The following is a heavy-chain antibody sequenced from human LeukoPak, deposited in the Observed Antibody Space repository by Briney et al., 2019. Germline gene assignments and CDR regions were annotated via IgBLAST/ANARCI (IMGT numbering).Heavy chain of an antibody. J-gene: IGHJ4*02. Sequence: GGSLRLSCAASGFSFSSYAMSWVRQAPGKGLEWVSGISGSDGSTYYADSVKGRFTISRDNAKNSLYLQMNSLRAEDTAIYYCTRDSPPDYWGQGTLVTVSS. V-gene: IGHV3-23*01. CDR1: GFSFSSYA. CDR3: TRDSPPDY. CDR2: ISGSDGST.